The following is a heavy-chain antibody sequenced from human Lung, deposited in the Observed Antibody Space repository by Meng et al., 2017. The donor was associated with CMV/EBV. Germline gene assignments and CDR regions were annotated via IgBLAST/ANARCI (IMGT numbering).Heavy chain of an antibody. Sequence: GEXXKISCAASGFTFSNYFMHWVRQAPGKGLEWVSRLRSDGRETAYADSVKDRFIISRDNAKNTLFLQMHSLRVEDTAVYYCARGVDWVPLDSWGQVTLVTVSS. CDR1: GFTFSNYF. CDR2: LRSDGRET. CDR3: ARGVDWVPLDS. V-gene: IGHV3-74*01. J-gene: IGHJ4*02. D-gene: IGHD2-21*01.